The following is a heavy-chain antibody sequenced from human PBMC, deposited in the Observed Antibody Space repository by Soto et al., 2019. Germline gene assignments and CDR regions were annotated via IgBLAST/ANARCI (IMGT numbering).Heavy chain of an antibody. D-gene: IGHD3-10*01. V-gene: IGHV1-69*01. CDR1: VGTFSSYA. CDR3: ARETDGSGSYYPTRAYYFDY. Sequence: QVQLVQSGAEVKKPGSSVKASCKASVGTFSSYAISWVRQAPGQGLEWMGGIIPIFGTANYAQKFQGRVTSTADESTSTAYMELSSLISEDTAVYYCARETDGSGSYYPTRAYYFDYWGQGTLVTVSS. J-gene: IGHJ4*02. CDR2: IIPIFGTA.